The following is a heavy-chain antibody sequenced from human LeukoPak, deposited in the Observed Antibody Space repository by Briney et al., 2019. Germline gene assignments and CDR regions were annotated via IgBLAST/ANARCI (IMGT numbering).Heavy chain of an antibody. D-gene: IGHD3-10*01. CDR1: GYTFTSYG. CDR3: AREGYYGSGSYYTGYYYGMDV. V-gene: IGHV1-18*01. J-gene: IGHJ6*02. Sequence: GASVKVSCKASGYTFTSYGISWVRQAPGQGLEWMGWISAYNGNTNYAQKLQGRVTMTTDTSTSTAYMELRSLRSDDTAVYYCAREGYYGSGSYYTGYYYGMDVWGQGTTVTVSS. CDR2: ISAYNGNT.